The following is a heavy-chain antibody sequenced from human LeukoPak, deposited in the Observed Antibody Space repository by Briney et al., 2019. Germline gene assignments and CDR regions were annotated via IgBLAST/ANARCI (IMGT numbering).Heavy chain of an antibody. CDR2: ISAYNGET. CDR3: ARDQDYYGSGNYPYGMDV. Sequence: ASVKVSCKASGYTFTSYGISWVRQAPGQGLEWMGWISAYNGETKYTQKLQGRATMTTDVSTSTAYLELRSLRSDDTAVYYCARDQDYYGSGNYPYGMDVWGQGTTVTVSS. J-gene: IGHJ6*02. D-gene: IGHD3-10*01. CDR1: GYTFTSYG. V-gene: IGHV1-18*01.